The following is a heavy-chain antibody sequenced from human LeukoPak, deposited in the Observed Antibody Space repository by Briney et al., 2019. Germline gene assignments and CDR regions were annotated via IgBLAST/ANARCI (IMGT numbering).Heavy chain of an antibody. D-gene: IGHD1-7*01. CDR2: INPNSGGT. J-gene: IGHJ5*02. V-gene: IGHV1-2*02. Sequence: VASVKVSCKASGYTFTGYYMHWVRQAPGQGLEWMGWINPNSGGTNYAQKFQGRVTMTRDTSISTAYMELNRLRSDDTAVYYCARSGGGYNWNYVSWFDPWGQGTLVTVSS. CDR3: ARSGGGYNWNYVSWFDP. CDR1: GYTFTGYY.